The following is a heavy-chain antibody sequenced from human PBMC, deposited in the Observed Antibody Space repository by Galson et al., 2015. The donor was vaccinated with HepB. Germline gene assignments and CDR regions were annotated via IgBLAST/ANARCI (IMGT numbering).Heavy chain of an antibody. V-gene: IGHV3-7*01. J-gene: IGHJ4*02. Sequence: SLRLSCAASGFTFSTYWMSWVRQAPGKGLEWVANINQDGNEKYYVDSVKGRFTISRDNAKNSLSLQMNSLRAEDTAVFYCARHGSSGYYTEFDYRGQGTLVIVSS. CDR1: GFTFSTYW. D-gene: IGHD3-22*01. CDR3: ARHGSSGYYTEFDY. CDR2: INQDGNEK.